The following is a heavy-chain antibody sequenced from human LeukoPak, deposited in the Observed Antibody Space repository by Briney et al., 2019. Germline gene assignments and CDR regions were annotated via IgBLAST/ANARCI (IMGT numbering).Heavy chain of an antibody. CDR1: GYTFTGYY. J-gene: IGHJ4*02. CDR2: MNPNTGGT. V-gene: IGHV1-2*02. CDR3: VRDKNPTVFDY. Sequence: ASVKVSFKASGYTFTGYYLHWVRQAPGQGLEWMGCMNPNTGGTNSAQKFQGRVTMTSDTSLSTAYMELSGLRSDDTAVYYCVRDKNPTVFDYWGQGTLVTVSS.